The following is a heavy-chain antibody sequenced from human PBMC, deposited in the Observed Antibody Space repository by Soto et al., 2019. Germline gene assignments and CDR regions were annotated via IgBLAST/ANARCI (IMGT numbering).Heavy chain of an antibody. CDR2: INYAGST. CDR3: ARRPSYTTNRYICFDP. V-gene: IGHV4-34*01. D-gene: IGHD2-8*01. Sequence: SETLSLRCAICDTYIRNCSWIWIRRPPGKGLQWIGEINYAGSTNYSPSRKSRVTLSQDTSKNQFFLRLRSVNAADTALYYRARRPSYTTNRYICFDPGGQGTPVTVSS. J-gene: IGHJ5*02. CDR1: DTYIRNCS.